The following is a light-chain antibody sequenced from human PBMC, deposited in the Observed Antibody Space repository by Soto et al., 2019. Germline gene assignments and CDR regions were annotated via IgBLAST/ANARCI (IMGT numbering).Light chain of an antibody. CDR3: QQYNNWPRT. Sequence: EIVMTQSPATLSVSPGERATLSCRASQSVSSNLAWYQQKPGQALRLLIYGASTRAMGIPARFSGSGSVTEFALTISVLQSEDLAVYYCQQYNNWPRTFCQGAKLEIK. J-gene: IGKJ2*01. CDR2: GAS. CDR1: QSVSSN. V-gene: IGKV3-15*01.